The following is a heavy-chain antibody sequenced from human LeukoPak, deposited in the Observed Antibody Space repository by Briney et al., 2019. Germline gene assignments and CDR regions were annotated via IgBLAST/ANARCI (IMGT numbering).Heavy chain of an antibody. CDR1: GFTFSSYA. J-gene: IGHJ5*02. CDR3: AKDEPYGSGSYYPGGFDP. V-gene: IGHV3-23*01. D-gene: IGHD3-10*01. CDR2: ISGSGGST. Sequence: GGSLRLSCAASGFTFSSYAMSWVRQAPGKGLEWVSAISGSGGSTYYADSVKGRFTISRDNSKNTLYLQVDSLRAEDTAVYYCAKDEPYGSGSYYPGGFDPWGQGTLLTVSS.